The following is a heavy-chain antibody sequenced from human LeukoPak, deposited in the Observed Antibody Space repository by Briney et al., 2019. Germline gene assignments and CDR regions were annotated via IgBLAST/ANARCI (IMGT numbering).Heavy chain of an antibody. Sequence: GGSLRLSCAASGFTFSTYAMSWVRQAPGKGLEWVSAISGSGGSTYYADSVKGRFTISRDNSKNTLYLQMNSLRAEDTAVYYCAKGETGYSSSWYGYWGHGTLVTVSS. CDR2: ISGSGGST. D-gene: IGHD6-13*01. CDR1: GFTFSTYA. V-gene: IGHV3-23*01. CDR3: AKGETGYSSSWYGY. J-gene: IGHJ5*01.